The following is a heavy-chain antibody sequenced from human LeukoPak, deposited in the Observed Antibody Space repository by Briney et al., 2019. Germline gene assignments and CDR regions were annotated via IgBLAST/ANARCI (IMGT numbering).Heavy chain of an antibody. CDR2: INPNSGGT. J-gene: IGHJ4*02. CDR1: GYTFTVNY. D-gene: IGHD6-19*01. Sequence: PEASVKVSCKAFGYTFTVNYIHWVRQAPGQGPEWMGWINPNSGGTHSAQKFQGRLTMTRDTSIATAYLELRSLRSDDTAVYYCARDAPSIAVAGTRDFDYWGQGTLVTVSS. CDR3: ARDAPSIAVAGTRDFDY. V-gene: IGHV1-2*02.